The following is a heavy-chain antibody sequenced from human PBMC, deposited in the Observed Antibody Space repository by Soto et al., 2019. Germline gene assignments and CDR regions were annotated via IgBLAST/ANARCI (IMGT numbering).Heavy chain of an antibody. CDR2: IIPIFGTA. D-gene: IGHD3-3*01. Sequence: QVQLVQSGAEVKKPVSSVKVSCKASGGTFSSYAISWVRQAPGQGLEWMGGIIPIFGTANYAQKFQGRVTITADESTSTAYMELSSLRSEDTAVYYCARDPITIFGVVTPDYYYYGMDVWGQGTTVTVSS. J-gene: IGHJ6*02. CDR1: GGTFSSYA. V-gene: IGHV1-69*01. CDR3: ARDPITIFGVVTPDYYYYGMDV.